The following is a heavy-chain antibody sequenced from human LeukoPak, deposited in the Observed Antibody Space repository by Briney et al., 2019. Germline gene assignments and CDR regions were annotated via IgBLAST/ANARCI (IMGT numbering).Heavy chain of an antibody. V-gene: IGHV5-51*01. J-gene: IGHJ2*01. D-gene: IGHD2-21*01. Sequence: GESLKISCQGSGYSFDSYWIGWVRQMPGKVLEWIGIFYPTYSDTHYSPSFQGQVTMSADTSINTAYLQWSSLKAPDTALYYCARSLVTHWHFDLWGRGTPVIVSS. CDR1: GYSFDSYW. CDR2: FYPTYSDT. CDR3: ARSLVTHWHFDL.